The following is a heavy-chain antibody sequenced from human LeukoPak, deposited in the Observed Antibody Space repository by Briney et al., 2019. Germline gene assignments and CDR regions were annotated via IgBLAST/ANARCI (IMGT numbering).Heavy chain of an antibody. CDR1: GDGVSSNSAA. CDR2: TYYRSKWYN. J-gene: IGHJ4*02. CDR3: VGVPGSLLH. Sequence: SQTLSLTCAISGDGVSSNSAAWNWIRKSPSRGLEWLGRTYYRSKWYNGYAVSVKSRITINPDTSKNQFSLHLNSVTPEDTAVYYCVGVPGSLLHWGQGILVTVSS. V-gene: IGHV6-1*01.